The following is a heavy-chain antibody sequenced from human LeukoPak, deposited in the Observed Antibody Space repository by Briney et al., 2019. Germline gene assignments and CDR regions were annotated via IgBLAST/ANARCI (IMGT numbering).Heavy chain of an antibody. Sequence: PGGSLRLSCAASGFTFSSYEMNWVRQAPGKGLELVSYISSSGSTIYYADSVKGRFTISRDNAKHSLYLQMNSLRAEDTAVYYCAELGITMIGGVWSKGTTVTISS. J-gene: IGHJ6*04. CDR1: GFTFSSYE. V-gene: IGHV3-48*03. D-gene: IGHD3-10*02. CDR2: ISSSGSTI. CDR3: AELGITMIGGV.